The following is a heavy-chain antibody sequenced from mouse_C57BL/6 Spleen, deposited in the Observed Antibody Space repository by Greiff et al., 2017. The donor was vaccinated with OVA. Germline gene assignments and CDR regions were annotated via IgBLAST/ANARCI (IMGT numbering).Heavy chain of an antibody. V-gene: IGHV3-6*01. CDR3: ARENYDYPYYFDY. CDR1: GYSITSGYY. CDR2: ISYDGSN. D-gene: IGHD2-4*01. Sequence: DVQLQESGPGLVKPSQSLSLTCSVTGYSITSGYYWNWIRQFPGNTLEWMGYISYDGSNNYNPSLKNRISITRDTSKNQFFLKLNSVTTEDTATDYGARENYDYPYYFDYWGQGTTLTVSS. J-gene: IGHJ2*01.